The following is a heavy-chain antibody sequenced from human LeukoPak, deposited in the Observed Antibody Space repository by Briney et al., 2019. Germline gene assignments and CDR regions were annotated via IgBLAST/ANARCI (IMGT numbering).Heavy chain of an antibody. CDR3: ARTPSGGYYYYYMDV. D-gene: IGHD5-12*01. J-gene: IGHJ6*03. CDR1: GFTFDDYG. CDR2: INWNGGST. Sequence: GGSLRLSCAASGFTFDDYGMSWVRQAPGKGREWVSGINWNGGSTGYADSVKGRFTISRDNAKNSLFLQMNSLRAEDTALYYCARTPSGGYYYYYMDVWGKGTAVTVSS. V-gene: IGHV3-20*04.